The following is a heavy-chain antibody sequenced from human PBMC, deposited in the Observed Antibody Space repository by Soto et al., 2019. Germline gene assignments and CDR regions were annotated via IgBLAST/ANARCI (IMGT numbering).Heavy chain of an antibody. CDR2: VYYSGTT. V-gene: IGHV4-59*01. CDR1: SGSISSYY. CDR3: ASTRFYYFGLGTHLYYVDC. D-gene: IGHD3-9*01. J-gene: IGHJ4*02. Sequence: QVQLQESGPRLMKPSETLSLTCTVASGSISSYYWSWLRQPPGKGLEWIGYVYYSGTTNYNSSLKSRVNRSIDPSKNQLSLTLNSVTDADTAVDYCASTRFYYFGLGTHLYYVDCWDQGALVTVSS.